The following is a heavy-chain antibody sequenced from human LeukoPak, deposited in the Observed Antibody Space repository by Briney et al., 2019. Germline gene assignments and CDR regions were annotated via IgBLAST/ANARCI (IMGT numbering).Heavy chain of an antibody. J-gene: IGHJ4*02. Sequence: ASVKVSCRASGYTFTSYAMHWVRQAPGQRLEWMGWINAGNGNTKYSQKFQGRVTITRDTSASTAYMELSSLRSEDTAVYYCARDNRPGTYYDFWSGYYGSGTFDYWGQGTLVTVSS. CDR2: INAGNGNT. V-gene: IGHV1-3*01. CDR1: GYTFTSYA. D-gene: IGHD3-3*01. CDR3: ARDNRPGTYYDFWSGYYGSGTFDY.